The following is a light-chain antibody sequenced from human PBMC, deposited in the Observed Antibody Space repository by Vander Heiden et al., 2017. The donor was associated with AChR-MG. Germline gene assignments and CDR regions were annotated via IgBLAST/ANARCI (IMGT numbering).Light chain of an antibody. CDR1: SSDVGGYNS. Sequence: QPALTQPRPVSGPPGQSATLTCTGSSSDVGGYNSFTWNQQPPGKAPKKIIFDVTERPAGVPDRFSGSKADNTASLTISGLQAEDEADYHCCSYAGGYTWLFGGGTKVTV. J-gene: IGLJ2*01. CDR2: DVT. V-gene: IGLV2-11*01. CDR3: CSYAGGYTWL.